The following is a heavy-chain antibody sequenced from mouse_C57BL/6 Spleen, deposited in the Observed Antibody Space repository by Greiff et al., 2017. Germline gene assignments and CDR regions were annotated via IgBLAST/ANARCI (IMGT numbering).Heavy chain of an antibody. CDR1: GYTFTSYD. CDR2: IYPRGGST. CDR3: SRRNDGYYWFAY. J-gene: IGHJ3*01. V-gene: IGHV1-85*01. Sequence: QVQLQQSGPELVKPGASVKLSCKASGYTFTSYDINWVKQRPGKGLEWIGWIYPRGGSTSYNEKFKGKATVTGDTSSSTAYMELNSLTSEDSAVYFCSRRNDGYYWFAYWGQGTLVTVSA. D-gene: IGHD2-3*01.